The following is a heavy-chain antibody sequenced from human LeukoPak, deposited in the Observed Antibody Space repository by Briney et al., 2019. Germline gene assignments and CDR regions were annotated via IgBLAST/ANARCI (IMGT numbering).Heavy chain of an antibody. J-gene: IGHJ4*02. D-gene: IGHD3-22*01. V-gene: IGHV4-34*01. Sequence: SEALSLTCAVYGGSFSGYYWSWIRQPPGKGLEWIGEINHSGSTNYNPSLKSRVTISVDTSKNQFSLKLSSVTAADTAVYYCARGLNYAGSGYYFDSWGPGTLVTVSS. CDR1: GGSFSGYY. CDR3: ARGLNYAGSGYYFDS. CDR2: INHSGST.